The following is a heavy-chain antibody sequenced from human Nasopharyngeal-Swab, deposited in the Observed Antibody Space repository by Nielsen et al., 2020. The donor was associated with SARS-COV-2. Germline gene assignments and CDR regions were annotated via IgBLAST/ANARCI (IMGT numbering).Heavy chain of an antibody. J-gene: IGHJ4*02. CDR2: ISGSGDISGSGGST. Sequence: WIRQPPGKGLEWVAAISGSGDISGSGGSTYYADSVKSRFTISRDNSKNTLSLQMNGLGAEDTAVYYCAKDLRGPYFFWGQGTLVTVSS. D-gene: IGHD2/OR15-2a*01. CDR3: AKDLRGPYFF. V-gene: IGHV3-23*01.